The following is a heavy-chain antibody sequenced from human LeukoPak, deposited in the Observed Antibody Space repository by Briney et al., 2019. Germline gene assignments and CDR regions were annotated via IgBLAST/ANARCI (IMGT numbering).Heavy chain of an antibody. J-gene: IGHJ4*02. V-gene: IGHV4-39*01. CDR1: GDSISTSNSY. D-gene: IGHD3-22*01. CDR2: IYYSGNT. Sequence: SETLSLTCAVSGDSISTSNSYWGWIRQPPGKGLEWIGSIYYSGNTYYNASLKSRVTISVDTSKNQFSLKLSSVTAADTAVYYCARVQYFDNGGYWNLDYWGQGTLVTVSS. CDR3: ARVQYFDNGGYWNLDY.